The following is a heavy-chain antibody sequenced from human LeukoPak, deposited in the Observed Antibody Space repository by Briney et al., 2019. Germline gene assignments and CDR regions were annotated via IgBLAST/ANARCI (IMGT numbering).Heavy chain of an antibody. CDR3: AREGRRIAARPGWFDP. CDR1: GGSVSSYY. Sequence: SETLSLTCTVSGGSVSSYYWSWIRQPPGKGLEWIGNMYYSGSTTYNPSLKSRVTISLDTSKNQFSLELSSVTAADTAVYYCAREGRRIAARPGWFDPWGQGTLVTVSS. D-gene: IGHD6-6*01. CDR2: MYYSGST. V-gene: IGHV4-59*02. J-gene: IGHJ5*02.